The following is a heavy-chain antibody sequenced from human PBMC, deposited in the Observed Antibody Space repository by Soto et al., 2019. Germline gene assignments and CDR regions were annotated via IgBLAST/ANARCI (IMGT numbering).Heavy chain of an antibody. Sequence: SGGSLRLSCAASGFTFSSYWIPWVRQAPGKGLVWVSLINSDGSSTSYADSVKGRFTISRDNAKNTLYLQMNSLRAEDTAVYYCARGLFQEETAAIFGAFDIWGQGTMVTVSS. V-gene: IGHV3-74*01. CDR2: INSDGSST. J-gene: IGHJ3*02. D-gene: IGHD2-2*01. CDR3: ARGLFQEETAAIFGAFDI. CDR1: GFTFSSYW.